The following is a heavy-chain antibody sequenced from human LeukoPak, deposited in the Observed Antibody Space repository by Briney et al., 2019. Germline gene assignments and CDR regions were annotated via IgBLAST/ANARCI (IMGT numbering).Heavy chain of an antibody. CDR2: IYSDGNT. CDR1: GFTVITND. Sequence: GGSLRLSCAASGFTVITNDMTWVRQAPGKGLEWVSVIYSDGNTKYADSVQGRFTLSRDHSKHTLYLEMDSLSPDDTAVYYCARGVEPLADNTLAYWGQGTLVTVSS. J-gene: IGHJ4*02. CDR3: ARGVEPLADNTLAY. V-gene: IGHV3-53*01. D-gene: IGHD1-14*01.